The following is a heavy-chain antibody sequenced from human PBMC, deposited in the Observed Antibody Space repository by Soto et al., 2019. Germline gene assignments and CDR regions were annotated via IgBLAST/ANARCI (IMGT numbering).Heavy chain of an antibody. CDR3: AKDKHTSTWYFDY. Sequence: EVQLLESGGGLVQPGGSLRLSCAASGFTFSSYAMSWVRQAPGKGLEWVSAIGGSGHSTYYTDSVKGRFTISRDNSKNTMYLQMNSLRDEDTAVLYCAKDKHTSTWYFDYWGQGALVTVSS. D-gene: IGHD6-13*01. CDR2: IGGSGHST. V-gene: IGHV3-23*01. CDR1: GFTFSSYA. J-gene: IGHJ4*02.